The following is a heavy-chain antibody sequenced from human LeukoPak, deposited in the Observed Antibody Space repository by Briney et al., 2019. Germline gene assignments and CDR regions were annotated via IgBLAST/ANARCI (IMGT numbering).Heavy chain of an antibody. Sequence: ASVTVSCKASGYTFTGYYMHWGRQAPGQGLEWMGRINPNSGGTNHAQKFQGRVTMTRDTSITTAYMELSRLRSDDTAVYYCARDAGALDIWGQGTMVTVSS. CDR1: GYTFTGYY. V-gene: IGHV1-2*06. CDR3: ARDAGALDI. J-gene: IGHJ3*02. CDR2: INPNSGGT.